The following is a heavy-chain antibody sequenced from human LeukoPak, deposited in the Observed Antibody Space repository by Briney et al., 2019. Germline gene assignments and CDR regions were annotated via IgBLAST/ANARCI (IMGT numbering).Heavy chain of an antibody. CDR1: GFTFSDYA. J-gene: IGHJ4*02. D-gene: IGHD1-1*01. CDR3: VRDFGWNDERYFDS. CDR2: ISATGFVT. V-gene: IGHV3-23*01. Sequence: PGGSLRLSCAASGFTFSDYAMTWVRQTPGKGLEWVSSISATGFVTYSADSVKGRFTISRDDAKNTLYLQMNSLRAEDTALYYCVRDFGWNDERYFDSWGQGTLVTVSS.